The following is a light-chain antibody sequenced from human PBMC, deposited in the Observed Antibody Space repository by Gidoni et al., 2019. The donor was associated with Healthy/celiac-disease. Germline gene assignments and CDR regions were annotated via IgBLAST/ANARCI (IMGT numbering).Light chain of an antibody. CDR2: AAS. Sequence: IQMTQSQSFLSASGGDRVTITCRASQSIRSYLNWYQQKPGKAPKLLIYAASSLQSGVPSRFSGSGSGTDFTLTISCLQSEDFATYYCQQSYSTPRTFGQGTKVEIK. V-gene: IGKV1-39*01. CDR1: QSIRSY. J-gene: IGKJ1*01. CDR3: QQSYSTPRT.